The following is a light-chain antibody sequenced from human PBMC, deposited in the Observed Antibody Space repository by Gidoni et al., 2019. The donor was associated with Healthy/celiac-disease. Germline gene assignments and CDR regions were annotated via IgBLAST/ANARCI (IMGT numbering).Light chain of an antibody. J-gene: IGKJ1*01. CDR2: KAS. CDR1: QSISSW. CDR3: KQNNIPSWT. Sequence: DIQMTPSPSTLSASVGDRVTITCRASQSISSWLAWYQQKPGKAPKLLIYKASSLESGVPSRFRGRGSGTEFTLTISSRQPEDLATYYGKQNNIPSWTFGQXTKVEIK. V-gene: IGKV1-5*03.